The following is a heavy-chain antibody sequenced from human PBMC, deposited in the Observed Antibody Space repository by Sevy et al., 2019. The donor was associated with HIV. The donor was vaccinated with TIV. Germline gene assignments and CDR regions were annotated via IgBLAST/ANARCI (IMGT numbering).Heavy chain of an antibody. CDR3: ARGDEPATDYADYVPNAFDI. CDR2: ITGPGALT. V-gene: IGHV3-23*01. D-gene: IGHD4-17*01. CDR1: RFTFRNYA. J-gene: IGHJ3*02. Sequence: GGSLRLSCAASRFTFRNYAMSYVRQTPGKGLEWVSSITGPGALTYYSDSVKGRFTISRDNSKNTLFLQMNSLRAEDTALYYCARGDEPATDYADYVPNAFDIWGQGTMVTVSS.